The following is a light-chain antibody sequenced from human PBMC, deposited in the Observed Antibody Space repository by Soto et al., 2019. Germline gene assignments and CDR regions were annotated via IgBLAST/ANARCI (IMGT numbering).Light chain of an antibody. Sequence: QSVLTQPASVSGSPGQSVTISCTGTSSDVGGYRFVSWYQQHPGKAPNLMIFDVSNRPSGVSNRFSGSKSGNTASLTISGLQVEDEADYYCRSYTRDGTHVFGGGTKLNVL. CDR3: RSYTRDGTHV. CDR2: DVS. J-gene: IGLJ2*01. V-gene: IGLV2-14*03. CDR1: SSDVGGYRF.